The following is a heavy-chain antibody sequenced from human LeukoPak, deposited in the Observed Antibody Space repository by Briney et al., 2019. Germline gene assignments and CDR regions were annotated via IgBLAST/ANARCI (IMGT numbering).Heavy chain of an antibody. J-gene: IGHJ4*02. Sequence: ASVKVSCKASGYTFTSYYMHWVRQAPGRGLEWMGIINPSGGSTSYAQKFQGRVTMTRDTSTSTVYMELSSLRSEDTAVYYCARVVRDKDYDSSGYYLDYWGQGTLVTVSS. D-gene: IGHD3-22*01. CDR1: GYTFTSYY. CDR2: INPSGGST. V-gene: IGHV1-46*01. CDR3: ARVVRDKDYDSSGYYLDY.